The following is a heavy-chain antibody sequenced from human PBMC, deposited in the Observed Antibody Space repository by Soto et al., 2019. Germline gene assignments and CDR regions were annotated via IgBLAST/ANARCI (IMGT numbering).Heavy chain of an antibody. CDR2: IYYSGST. D-gene: IGHD6-13*01. CDR1: GGSISSHY. J-gene: IGHJ6*02. CDR3: AREGVSSSWYNYYGMDV. Sequence: SETLSLTCTVSGGSISSHYWSWIRQPPGKGLERIGYIYYSGSTNYNPSLKSRVTISVDTSKNQFSLKLSSVTAADTAVYYCAREGVSSSWYNYYGMDVWGQGTTVTVSS. V-gene: IGHV4-59*11.